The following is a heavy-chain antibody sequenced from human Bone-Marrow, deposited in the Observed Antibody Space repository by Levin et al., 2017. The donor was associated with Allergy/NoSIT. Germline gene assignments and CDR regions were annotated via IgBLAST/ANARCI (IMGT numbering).Heavy chain of an antibody. CDR1: GFTFGNYG. V-gene: IGHV3-23*01. CDR3: SKLELGSDFWSGYPPYYFDY. J-gene: IGHJ4*02. Sequence: GGSLRLSCIASGFTFGNYGMSWVRQAPGKGPEWVSAISGSGGTTHYADSVRGRFVISRDNSKSTLYLQMNSLRAEDTALYYCSKLELGSDFWSGYPPYYFDYWGQGSLVTVSS. CDR2: ISGSGGTT. D-gene: IGHD3-3*01.